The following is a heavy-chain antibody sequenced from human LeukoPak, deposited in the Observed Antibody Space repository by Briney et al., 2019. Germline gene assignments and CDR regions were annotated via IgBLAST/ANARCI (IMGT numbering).Heavy chain of an antibody. D-gene: IGHD3-9*01. V-gene: IGHV4-39*01. J-gene: IGHJ5*02. CDR3: ATYYDILTPYNWFDP. CDR1: GGSISSSSYS. CDR2: IYYSGST. Sequence: SETLSLTCTVSGGSISSSSYSWGWIRQPLGKGLEWIGSIYYSGSTYYNPSLKSRVTISVDTSKNQFSLKLSSVTAADTAVYYCATYYDILTPYNWFDPWGQGTLVTVSS.